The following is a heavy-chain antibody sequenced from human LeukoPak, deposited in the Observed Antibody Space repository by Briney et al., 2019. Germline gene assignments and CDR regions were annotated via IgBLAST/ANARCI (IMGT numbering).Heavy chain of an antibody. Sequence: PSETLSLTCTVSGGSISSGDYYWSWIRQPPGKGLEWIGYIYYSGSTYYNPSLKSRVTISVDTSKNQFSLKLSSVTAADTAVYYCARGEVVPAANWFDPWGQGTLVTVSS. V-gene: IGHV4-30-4*08. J-gene: IGHJ5*02. CDR2: IYYSGST. CDR1: GGSISSGDYY. CDR3: ARGEVVPAANWFDP. D-gene: IGHD2-2*01.